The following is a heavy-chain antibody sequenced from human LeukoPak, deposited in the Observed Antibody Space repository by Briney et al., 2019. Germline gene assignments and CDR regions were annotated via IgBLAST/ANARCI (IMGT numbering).Heavy chain of an antibody. CDR3: ARAGFPHTPTDGGAY. J-gene: IGHJ4*02. D-gene: IGHD5-18*01. CDR1: GYTFTGYY. CDR2: INPNSGGT. Sequence: ASVKVSYKASGYTFTGYYIHWVRQAPGQGLEWMGWINPNSGGTNYAQKFQGRVTMTRDTSISTAYMELSSLTSDDTAVYYCARAGFPHTPTDGGAYWGQGTLVTVSS. V-gene: IGHV1-2*02.